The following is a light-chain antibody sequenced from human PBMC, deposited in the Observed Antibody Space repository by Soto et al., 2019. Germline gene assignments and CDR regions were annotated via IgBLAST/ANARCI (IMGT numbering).Light chain of an antibody. Sequence: QSALTQPASVSGSPAQSITISCTGTSSDIGGYKYVSWYQQYSGKAPKLMIYEVSNRPSGVSNRFSGSKSGTTASLTISGLQAEDEAEYYCKSYTRSPTLHLVFGRGTKLTVL. J-gene: IGLJ2*01. V-gene: IGLV2-14*01. CDR2: EVS. CDR1: SSDIGGYKY. CDR3: KSYTRSPTLHLV.